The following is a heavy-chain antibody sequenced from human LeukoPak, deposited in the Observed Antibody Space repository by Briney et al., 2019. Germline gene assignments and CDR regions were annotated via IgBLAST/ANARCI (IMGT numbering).Heavy chain of an antibody. Sequence: ASVKVSCKASGYTFTSYDINWVRQATGQGLEWMGWMNPNSGNTGYAQKFQGRVTITRNTSISTAYMELSSLRSEDTAVYYCARGEAVAGTGDHWGQGTLVTVSS. CDR2: MNPNSGNT. V-gene: IGHV1-8*03. CDR3: ARGEAVAGTGDH. J-gene: IGHJ4*02. CDR1: GYTFTSYD. D-gene: IGHD6-19*01.